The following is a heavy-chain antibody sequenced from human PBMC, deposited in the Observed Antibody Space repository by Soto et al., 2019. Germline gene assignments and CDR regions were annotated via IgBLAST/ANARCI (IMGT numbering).Heavy chain of an antibody. Sequence: SETLSLTCTVSGGSISSSSYYWGWIRQPPGKGLEWMGSIYYSGSTYYNPSLKSRVTLSVDTSKNQFSLNLSSVTAADTAVYYCARPGGTGGSYFDYWGQGTLVTVSS. CDR2: IYYSGST. D-gene: IGHD1-26*01. J-gene: IGHJ4*02. V-gene: IGHV4-39*01. CDR1: GGSISSSSYY. CDR3: ARPGGTGGSYFDY.